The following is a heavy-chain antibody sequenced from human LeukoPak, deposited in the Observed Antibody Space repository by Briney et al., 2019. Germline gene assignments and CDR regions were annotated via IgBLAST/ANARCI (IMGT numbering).Heavy chain of an antibody. CDR1: GYTFTGYY. CDR2: INPNSGGT. V-gene: IGHV1-2*02. CDR3: ARDATAMVITYYYYYYMDV. J-gene: IGHJ6*03. D-gene: IGHD5-18*01. Sequence: ASVKVSCKASGYTFTGYYMHWVRHAPGQGLEWMEWINPNSGGTNSAQKFQGRVTMTRDTPISTAYMELSRLRSDDTAVYYCARDATAMVITYYYYYYMDVWGKGTTVTVSS.